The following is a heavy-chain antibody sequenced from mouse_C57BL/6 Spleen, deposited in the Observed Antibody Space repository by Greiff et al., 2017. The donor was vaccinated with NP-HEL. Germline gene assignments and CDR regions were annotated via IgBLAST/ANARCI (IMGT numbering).Heavy chain of an antibody. V-gene: IGHV10-1*01. J-gene: IGHJ2*01. CDR3: VRRDYLDY. Sequence: DVMLVESGGGLVQPKGSLKLSCAASGFSFNTYAMNWVRQAPGTGLEWVARIRSKSNNYATYYADSVKDRFTISRDDSESMLYLQMNNLKTEDTAMYYCVRRDYLDYWGQGTTLTVSS. CDR2: IRSKSNNYAT. CDR1: GFSFNTYA. D-gene: IGHD2-4*01.